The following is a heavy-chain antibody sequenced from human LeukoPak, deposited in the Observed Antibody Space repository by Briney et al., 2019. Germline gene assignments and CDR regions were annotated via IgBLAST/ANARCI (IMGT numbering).Heavy chain of an antibody. J-gene: IGHJ4*02. Sequence: AGGSLRLSCAASGFTFSTSDMHWVRQATGRGLEWVSAIGTVDDTYYPGSVKGRFTISRENAKNSLYLQMNSLRAGDTAVYYCARDRHKYNYDSGGYPPYWGQGTLVTVSS. CDR1: GFTFSTSD. V-gene: IGHV3-13*01. CDR3: ARDRHKYNYDSGGYPPY. CDR2: IGTVDDT. D-gene: IGHD3-22*01.